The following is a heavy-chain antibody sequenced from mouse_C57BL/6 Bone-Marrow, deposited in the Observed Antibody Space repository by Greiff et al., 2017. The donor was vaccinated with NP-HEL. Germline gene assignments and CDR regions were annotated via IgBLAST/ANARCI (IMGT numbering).Heavy chain of an antibody. CDR3: ARSGGYYWFAY. CDR2: IYPRDGST. CDR1: GYTFTSYD. V-gene: IGHV1-85*01. J-gene: IGHJ3*01. Sequence: VQRVESGPELVKPGASVKLSCKASGYTFTSYDINWVKQRPGQGLEWIGWIYPRDGSTKYNEKFKGKATLTVDTSSSTAYMELHSLTSEDSAVYFCARSGGYYWFAYWGQGTLVTVSA. D-gene: IGHD2-3*01.